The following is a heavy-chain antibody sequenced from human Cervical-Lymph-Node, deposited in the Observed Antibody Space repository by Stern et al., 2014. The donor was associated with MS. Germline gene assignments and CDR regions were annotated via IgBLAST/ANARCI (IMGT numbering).Heavy chain of an antibody. Sequence: VQLEESGGGVVQPGRSLRLSCGASGFTFRNYAVHWVRQAPGKGLEWVAVMSYDGTNKYYADSVQGRFTISRDYSKDSLYLQMNSLRAEDTAVYYCPRAGGYEPHYYFDYWGQGTLVTVSS. J-gene: IGHJ4*02. D-gene: IGHD1-1*01. CDR2: MSYDGTNK. CDR1: GFTFRNYA. V-gene: IGHV3-30*04. CDR3: PRAGGYEPHYYFDY.